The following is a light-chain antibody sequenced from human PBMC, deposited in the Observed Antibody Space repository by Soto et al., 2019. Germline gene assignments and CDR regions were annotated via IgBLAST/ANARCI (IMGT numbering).Light chain of an antibody. V-gene: IGKV3-20*01. CDR3: QQYGSSPRT. J-gene: IGKJ1*01. Sequence: EIVLTQSPGTLSLSPGERATLSCRASQSVDSTYLAWYQQKPDQSPRLLSYATSARAAGIPDRFSGSGSGTDFTLTISRLEPEDFAVYYCQQYGSSPRTFGQGTKVDIK. CDR1: QSVDSTY. CDR2: ATS.